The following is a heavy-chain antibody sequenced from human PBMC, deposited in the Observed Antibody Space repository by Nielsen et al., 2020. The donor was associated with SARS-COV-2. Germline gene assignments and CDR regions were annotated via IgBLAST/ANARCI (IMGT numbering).Heavy chain of an antibody. CDR2: ISSSSSYT. CDR1: GFTFSDYY. J-gene: IGHJ6*03. V-gene: IGHV3-11*06. CDR3: ARGVSSSWYYYYMDV. D-gene: IGHD6-13*01. Sequence: GESLKISCAASGFTFSDYYMSWIRQAPGKGLEWVSYISSSSSYTNYADSVKGRFTISRDNAKNSLYLQMNSLRAEDTAVYYCARGVSSSWYYYYMDVWGKGTTVTVSS.